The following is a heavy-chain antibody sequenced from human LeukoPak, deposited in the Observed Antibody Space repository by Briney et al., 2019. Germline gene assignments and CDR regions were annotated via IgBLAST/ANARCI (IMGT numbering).Heavy chain of an antibody. D-gene: IGHD1-26*01. Sequence: GGSLRLSCAASGFTFDDYAMHWVRQAPGKGLEWVSGISWNSGSIGYADSVKGRFTISGDNAKNSLYLQMNSLRAEDTALYYCAKDMRSGSYSSGNFDYWGQGTLVTVSS. V-gene: IGHV3-9*01. CDR2: ISWNSGSI. J-gene: IGHJ4*02. CDR1: GFTFDDYA. CDR3: AKDMRSGSYSSGNFDY.